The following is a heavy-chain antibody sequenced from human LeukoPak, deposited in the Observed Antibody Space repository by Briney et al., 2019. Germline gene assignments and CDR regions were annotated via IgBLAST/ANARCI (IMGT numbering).Heavy chain of an antibody. Sequence: SVKVSCKASGGTFSSYAISWVRQAPGQGLEWMGGIIPIFGTANYAQKFQGRVTITADESTSTAYMELSSLRSEDTAVYYCARSTSNYYGSGSYPDYYYYYGMDVWGQGTTVTVSS. D-gene: IGHD3-10*01. CDR1: GGTFSSYA. J-gene: IGHJ6*02. V-gene: IGHV1-69*01. CDR2: IIPIFGTA. CDR3: ARSTSNYYGSGSYPDYYYYYGMDV.